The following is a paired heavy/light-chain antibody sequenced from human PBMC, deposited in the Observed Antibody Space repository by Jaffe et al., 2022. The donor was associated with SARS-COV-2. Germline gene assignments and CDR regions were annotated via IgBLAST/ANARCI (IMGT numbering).Light chain of an antibody. CDR3: LQHNSYPPT. V-gene: IGKV1-17*01. CDR2: AAS. Sequence: DIQMTQSPSSLSASVGDRVTITCRASQGIRNDLGWYQQKPGKAPKRLIYAASSLQSGVPSRFSGSGSGTEFTLTISSLQPEDFATYYCLQHNSYPPTFGGGTKVEIK. CDR1: QGIRND. J-gene: IGKJ4*01.
Heavy chain of an antibody. CDR1: GFTFGDYA. CDR3: TRASVDILTGYRQWGAFDI. D-gene: IGHD3-9*01. J-gene: IGHJ3*02. V-gene: IGHV3-49*03. CDR2: IRSKAYGGTT. Sequence: EVQLVESGGGLVQPGRSLRLSCTASGFTFGDYAMSWFRQAPGKGLEWVGFIRSKAYGGTTEYAASVKGRFTISRDDSKSIAYLQMNSLKTEDTAVYYCTRASVDILTGYRQWGAFDIWGQGTMVTVSS.